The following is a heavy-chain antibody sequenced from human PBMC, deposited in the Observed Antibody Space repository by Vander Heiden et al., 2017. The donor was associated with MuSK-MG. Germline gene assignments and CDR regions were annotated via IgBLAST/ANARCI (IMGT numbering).Heavy chain of an antibody. CDR3: AYRREGLLVVGDFVGAFHV. CDR1: GFSLTSSGAG. Sequence: QITLKESGPTLVKPTETLTLTCSFSGFSLTSSGAGVGLVRQAPGQALQFVALIYWDDDTRYNPSLRSRLAITKDTLKNEVVLTVTDVDSSDTGTYFCAYRREGLLVVGDFVGAFHVWGQVTSVTVS. CDR2: IYWDDDT. V-gene: IGHV2-5*02. J-gene: IGHJ3*01. D-gene: IGHD2-8*02.